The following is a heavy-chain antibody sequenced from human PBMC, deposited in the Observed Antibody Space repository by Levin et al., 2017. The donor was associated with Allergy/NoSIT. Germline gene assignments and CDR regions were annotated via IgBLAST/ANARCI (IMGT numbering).Heavy chain of an antibody. J-gene: IGHJ4*02. V-gene: IGHV3-23*01. D-gene: IGHD5-24*01. CDR2: ISASGST. Sequence: GGSLRLSCVASGFTFSSYAMSWVRQPPGKGLEWVSAISASGSTYYTDSVKGRFTISRDNSKHSLYLQINSLRAEDTAVFYCARNGDIDVVDFWGQGTLVTVSS. CDR3: ARNGDIDVVDF. CDR1: GFTFSSYA.